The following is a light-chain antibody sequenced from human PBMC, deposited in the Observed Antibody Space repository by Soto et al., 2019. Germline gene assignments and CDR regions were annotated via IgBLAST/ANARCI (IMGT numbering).Light chain of an antibody. CDR3: LLSYGGARV. CDR1: TGAVTSGHY. J-gene: IGLJ1*01. V-gene: IGLV7-46*01. CDR2: DTS. Sequence: QTVVTQEPSLTVSPGGTVTLTCGSSTGAVTSGHYPYWFQQKPGQAPRTLIYDTSNKPSVTPAWFSGSLLGGKAALTLSGAEHEDEDEYCFLLSYGGARVFGTGTKLTVL.